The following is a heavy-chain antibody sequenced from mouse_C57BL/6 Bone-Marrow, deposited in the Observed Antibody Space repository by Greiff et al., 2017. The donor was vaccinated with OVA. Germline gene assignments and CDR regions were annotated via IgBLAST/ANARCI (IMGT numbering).Heavy chain of an antibody. V-gene: IGHV1-64*01. J-gene: IGHJ3*01. CDR1: GYTFTSYW. CDR2: IHPNSGST. D-gene: IGHD3-2*02. CDR3: ARSQATSWFAD. Sequence: QVQLQQPGAELVKPGASVKLSCKASGYTFTSYWMHWVKQRPGQGLEWIGMIHPNSGSTNYNEKFTSKATLTVDKSASTAYMQLSSLTSEDSAVYYCARSQATSWFADWGQGTLVTVSA.